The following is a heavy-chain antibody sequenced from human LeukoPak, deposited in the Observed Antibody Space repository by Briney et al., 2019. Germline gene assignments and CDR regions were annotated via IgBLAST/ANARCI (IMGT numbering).Heavy chain of an antibody. CDR1: GGSLRSTYY. V-gene: IGHV4-61*01. J-gene: IGHJ5*02. CDR3: AREVRFTGDTCYRWFDP. CDR2: IYSSENT. Sequence: SETLSLTCTVYGGSLRSTYYWSCIRQPPGKGLEWIGYIYSSENTYYDPSLNSRVTISVDTSKNQFSLKLSSVTAADTAVYYCAREVRFTGDTCYRWFDPWGQGTLVTVSS. D-gene: IGHD2-15*01.